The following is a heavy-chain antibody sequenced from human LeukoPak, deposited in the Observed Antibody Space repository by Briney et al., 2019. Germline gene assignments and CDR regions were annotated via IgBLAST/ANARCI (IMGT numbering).Heavy chain of an antibody. Sequence: PGGSLRLFCAASGFIFSTYAMHWVRQDPGKGLDWVAVISYDESNEYYADSVKGRFTISRDNSKNTLYLQMNSLRAEDSAVYYCARDSYGSDYWGQGTLVAVSS. J-gene: IGHJ4*02. D-gene: IGHD3-10*01. V-gene: IGHV3-30-3*01. CDR2: ISYDESNE. CDR3: ARDSYGSDY. CDR1: GFIFSTYA.